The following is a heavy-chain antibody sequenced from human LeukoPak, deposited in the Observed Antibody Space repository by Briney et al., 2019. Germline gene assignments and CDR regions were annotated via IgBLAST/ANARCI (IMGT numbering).Heavy chain of an antibody. CDR2: ISSNRGST. J-gene: IGHJ4*02. D-gene: IGHD3-22*01. CDR3: ARDEGSGYYFMGGDY. V-gene: IGHV3-64*01. Sequence: PGGSLRLSCAASGFTFSSYAMHWVRQAPGKGLEYVSAISSNRGSTYYANSVKGRFTISRDNSKNTLYLQMGSLRAEDMAVYYCARDEGSGYYFMGGDYWGQGTLVTVSS. CDR1: GFTFSSYA.